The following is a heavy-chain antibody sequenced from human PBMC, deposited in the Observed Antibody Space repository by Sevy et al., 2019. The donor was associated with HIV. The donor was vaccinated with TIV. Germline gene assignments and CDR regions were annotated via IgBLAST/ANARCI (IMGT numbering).Heavy chain of an antibody. CDR2: VSFDETNK. V-gene: IGHV3-30-3*01. J-gene: IGHJ4*02. CDR1: GFTFNIFA. CDR3: ARDHNIAGSASGRGYFDH. D-gene: IGHD6-13*01. Sequence: GGALRLSCAASGFTFNIFAMQWVRQAPGKGLEWVSVVSFDETNKQYADPVKGRFTISRDNSENTLYLQMNSLTTEDTGVYYCARDHNIAGSASGRGYFDHWGQGTLVTVSS.